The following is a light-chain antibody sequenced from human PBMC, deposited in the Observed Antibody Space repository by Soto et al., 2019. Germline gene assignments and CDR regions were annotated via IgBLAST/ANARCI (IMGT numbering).Light chain of an antibody. J-gene: IGKJ1*01. CDR3: QQYGSSPPT. CDR2: GAS. V-gene: IGKV3-20*01. CDR1: QSVSSSY. Sequence: EIVLTQSPGTLSLSPGERATLSCRASQSVSSSYLAWHQQKPGQAPRLLIYGASSRATGIPDRFSGSGSGTDVTLTITRLEREDFAVYYCQQYGSSPPTFGQGTKVEIK.